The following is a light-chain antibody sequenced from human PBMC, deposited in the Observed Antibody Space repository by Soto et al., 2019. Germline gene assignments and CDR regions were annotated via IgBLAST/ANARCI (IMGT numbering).Light chain of an antibody. Sequence: QSVLTQSPSASGTPGQRVTISCSGSSSNIGSNSVNWYQQLPGTAPKLLIFTNNQRPSGVPDRFSASKSATSASLAISGLQSEDEADYYCAAWDDSLTGYVFGPGTKLTVL. CDR2: TNN. CDR3: AAWDDSLTGYV. V-gene: IGLV1-44*01. CDR1: SSNIGSNS. J-gene: IGLJ1*01.